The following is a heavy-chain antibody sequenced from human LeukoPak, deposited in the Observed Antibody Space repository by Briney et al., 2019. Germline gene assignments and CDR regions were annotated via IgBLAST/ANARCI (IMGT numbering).Heavy chain of an antibody. V-gene: IGHV3-21*01. CDR2: VSYRSSYV. D-gene: IGHD3-22*01. Sequence: GGSLRLSCAASGFTFSSYSMNWVRQAPGKALEWVSSVSYRSSYVYYADSVRGRFTISRDNAKNSLYLQMNGLRAEDTAVYYCARGHSDSSAYYATHALDMWGQGTMVIVSS. CDR3: ARGHSDSSAYYATHALDM. CDR1: GFTFSSYS. J-gene: IGHJ3*02.